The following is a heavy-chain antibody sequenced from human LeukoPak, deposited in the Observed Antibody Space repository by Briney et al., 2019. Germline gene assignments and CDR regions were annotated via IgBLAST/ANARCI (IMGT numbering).Heavy chain of an antibody. CDR3: ARDFHYYESTGYDPFDI. D-gene: IGHD3-22*01. V-gene: IGHV4-4*07. Sequence: PPETLSLTCTVSGGSVSSYYWSWIRQPAGKGLEWIGRMYTSGSTNYNPSLKSRATMSVDTSKNQFSLKLSSVTAADTAVYYCARDFHYYESTGYDPFDIWGQGTMVTVSS. CDR1: GGSVSSYY. J-gene: IGHJ3*02. CDR2: MYTSGST.